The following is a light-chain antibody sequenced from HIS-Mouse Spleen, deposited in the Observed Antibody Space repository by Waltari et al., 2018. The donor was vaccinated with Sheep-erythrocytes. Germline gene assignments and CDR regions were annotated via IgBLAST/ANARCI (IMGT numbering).Light chain of an antibody. J-gene: IGLJ1*01. V-gene: IGLV2-11*01. Sequence: QSALTQPRSVSGSPGQSVTISCTGTSSDVVCYNYVSWYQQHPGKAPKLMLYDVSKRPSGVPDRFSGSKSGNTASLTISGLQAEDEADYYCCSYAGSYNHVFATGTKVTVL. CDR3: CSYAGSYNHV. CDR1: SSDVVCYNY. CDR2: DVS.